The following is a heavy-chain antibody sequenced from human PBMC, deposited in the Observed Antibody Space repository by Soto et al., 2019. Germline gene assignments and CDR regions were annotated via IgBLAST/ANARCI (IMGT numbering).Heavy chain of an antibody. V-gene: IGHV1-69*13. CDR3: ARAFRVFLEWSRYGMDV. J-gene: IGHJ6*02. Sequence: SVKVSCKASGYTFTRYHIHWVRQAPGQGLEWMGGIIPIFGTANYAQKFQGRVTITADESTSTAYMELSSLRSEDTAVYYCARAFRVFLEWSRYGMDVWGQGTTVTVSS. CDR1: GYTFTRYH. CDR2: IIPIFGTA. D-gene: IGHD3-3*01.